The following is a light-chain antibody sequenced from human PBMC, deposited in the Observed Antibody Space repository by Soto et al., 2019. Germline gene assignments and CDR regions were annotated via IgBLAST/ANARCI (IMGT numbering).Light chain of an antibody. V-gene: IGLV2-11*01. CDR2: DVT. CDR1: SSDVGRYDY. J-gene: IGLJ7*01. Sequence: QSVLTQPRSVSGSPGQSVTISCTGTSSDVGRYDYVSWYQQHPGKAPNLIIYDVTERPAGVPDRFSGSKSGNTASLTISGLQAEDEADYSCCSFAGSFSYVFGGGTKLTVL. CDR3: CSFAGSFSYV.